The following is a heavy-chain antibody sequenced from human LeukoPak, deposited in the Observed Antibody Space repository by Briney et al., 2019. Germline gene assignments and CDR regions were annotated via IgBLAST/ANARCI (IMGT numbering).Heavy chain of an antibody. D-gene: IGHD6-13*01. CDR3: AREGPGIAAAGIGAFDI. V-gene: IGHV1-2*02. CDR2: INPNSGGT. J-gene: IGHJ3*02. CDR1: GYTFTGYY. Sequence: ASVKVSCKASGYTFTGYYMHWVRQAPGQGLEWMGWINPNSGGTNYAQKFQGRVTMIRDTSISTAYMELSRLRSDDTAVYYCAREGPGIAAAGIGAFDIWGQGTMVTVSS.